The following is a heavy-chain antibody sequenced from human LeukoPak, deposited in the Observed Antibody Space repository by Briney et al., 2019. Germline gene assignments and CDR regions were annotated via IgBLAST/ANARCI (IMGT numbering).Heavy chain of an antibody. D-gene: IGHD2-2*01. CDR3: ARNYCSGTSCENYYYYGMDV. J-gene: IGHJ6*02. Sequence: ASVKVSCKASGYTFTSYDINWVRQATGQGFEWMGWMSPSTGNTGYAQKFQGRVTMTRYTSVSTAYMELSSLRSEDTAVYYCARNYCSGTSCENYYYYGMDVWGQGTTVTVSS. V-gene: IGHV1-8*01. CDR2: MSPSTGNT. CDR1: GYTFTSYD.